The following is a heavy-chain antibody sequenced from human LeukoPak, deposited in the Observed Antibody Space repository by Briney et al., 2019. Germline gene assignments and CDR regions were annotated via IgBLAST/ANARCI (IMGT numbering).Heavy chain of an antibody. CDR3: AKAVVGAMALDY. D-gene: IGHD5-18*01. V-gene: IGHV3-9*03. Sequence: GGSLRLSCAASGFTFDDYAMHWVRQAPGKGLEWVSGISWNSGSIGYADSVKGRFTISRGNAKNSLYLQMNSLRAEDMALYYCAKAVVGAMALDYWGQGTLVTVSS. J-gene: IGHJ4*02. CDR1: GFTFDDYA. CDR2: ISWNSGSI.